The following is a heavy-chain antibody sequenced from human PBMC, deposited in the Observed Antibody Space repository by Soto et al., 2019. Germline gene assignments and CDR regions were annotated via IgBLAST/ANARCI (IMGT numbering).Heavy chain of an antibody. J-gene: IGHJ5*02. Sequence: GGSLRLACVASGFTFSSYVMHWVRQAPGKGLEWVALISYDGSNKYYADSVKGRFTISRDNSKNTLYLQMDSLRTEDTAMYYCASDGSVTLYGVLVPNRSYCFDAWGEGA. CDR3: ASDGSVTLYGVLVPNRSYCFDA. CDR1: GFTFSSYV. D-gene: IGHD3-3*01. V-gene: IGHV3-30-3*01. CDR2: ISYDGSNK.